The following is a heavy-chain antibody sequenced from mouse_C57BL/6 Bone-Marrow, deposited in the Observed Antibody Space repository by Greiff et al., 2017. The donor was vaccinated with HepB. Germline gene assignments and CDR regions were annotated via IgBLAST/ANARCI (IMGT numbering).Heavy chain of an antibody. J-gene: IGHJ4*01. Sequence: DVKLVESGGGLVQPGGSLKLSCAASGFTFSDYGMAWVRQAPRKGPEWVAFISNLAYSIYYADTVTGRFTISRENAKNTLYLEMSSLRSEDTAMYYCARRAYYYGSSYAMDYWGQGTSVTVSS. CDR2: ISNLAYSI. V-gene: IGHV5-15*04. CDR1: GFTFSDYG. D-gene: IGHD1-1*01. CDR3: ARRAYYYGSSYAMDY.